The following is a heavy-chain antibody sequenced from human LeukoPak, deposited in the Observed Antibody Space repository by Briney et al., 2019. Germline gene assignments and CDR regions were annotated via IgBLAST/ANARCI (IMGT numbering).Heavy chain of an antibody. CDR3: ARDFDY. V-gene: IGHV6-1*01. CDR1: GDSVSSDSAA. Sequence: SQTLSLTCAISGDSVSSDSAAWNWIRQSPSRGLEWLGRTYYRSKWYNDYAESVKTRITIYSDTSKNQFSLHLKSVTPEDTAVYYCARDFDYWGQGTLVTVSS. CDR2: TYYRSKWYN. J-gene: IGHJ4*02.